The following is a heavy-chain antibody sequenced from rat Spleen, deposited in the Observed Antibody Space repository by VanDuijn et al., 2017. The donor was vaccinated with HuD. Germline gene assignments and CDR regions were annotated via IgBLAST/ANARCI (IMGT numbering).Heavy chain of an antibody. D-gene: IGHD4-3*01. Sequence: EVQLVESGGDLVQPGRSLKLSCAASGFTFRNYDMAWVRQAPTMGLEWVTSISPSGGATYYRDSVKGRFTVSRDKTKNTLYLQLDSLRSEDTATYYCVRQDTSGDSNWFAYWGQGTLVTVSS. CDR1: GFTFRNYD. V-gene: IGHV5S13*01. J-gene: IGHJ3*01. CDR3: VRQDTSGDSNWFAY. CDR2: ISPSGGAT.